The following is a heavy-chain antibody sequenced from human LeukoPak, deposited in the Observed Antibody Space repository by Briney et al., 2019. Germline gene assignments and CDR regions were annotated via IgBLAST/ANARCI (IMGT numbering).Heavy chain of an antibody. CDR3: ARVRVVVPAARGNYYFDY. J-gene: IGHJ4*02. CDR1: GFTFSSYS. D-gene: IGHD2-2*01. CDR2: ISSSSSYI. V-gene: IGHV3-21*01. Sequence: GGSLRLSCAASGFTFSSYSMNWARQAPGKGLEWVSSISSSSSYIYYADSVKGRFTISRDNAKNSLYLQMNSLRAEDTAVYYCARVRVVVPAARGNYYFDYWGQGTLVTVSS.